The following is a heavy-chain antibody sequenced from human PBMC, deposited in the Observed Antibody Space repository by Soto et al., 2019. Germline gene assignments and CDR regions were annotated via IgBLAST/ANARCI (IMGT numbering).Heavy chain of an antibody. Sequence: SQTLSLTCAISGDSVSSNSAAWNWIRQSPSRGLEWLGRTYYRSKWYNDYAVSVKSRITINPDTSKNQFSLQLNSVTPEDTAVYFFARSAVDFWSGYYMYYFDYWGQGTLVTVSS. CDR2: TYYRSKWYN. CDR3: ARSAVDFWSGYYMYYFDY. V-gene: IGHV6-1*01. D-gene: IGHD3-3*01. CDR1: GDSVSSNSAA. J-gene: IGHJ4*02.